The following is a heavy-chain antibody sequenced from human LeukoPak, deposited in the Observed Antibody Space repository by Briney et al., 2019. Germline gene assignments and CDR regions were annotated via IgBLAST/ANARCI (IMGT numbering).Heavy chain of an antibody. Sequence: PGGSLRLSCAASGFTFSNAWMSWVRQAPGKGLEWVGRIKSKTDGGTTDYAAPVKGRFTISRDDSKNTLYLQMNSLKTEDTAVYYCTTDPSYYYDSRGSHVWGKGTTVTVSS. CDR1: GFTFSNAW. D-gene: IGHD3-22*01. CDR2: IKSKTDGGTT. CDR3: TTDPSYYYDSRGSHV. J-gene: IGHJ6*04. V-gene: IGHV3-15*01.